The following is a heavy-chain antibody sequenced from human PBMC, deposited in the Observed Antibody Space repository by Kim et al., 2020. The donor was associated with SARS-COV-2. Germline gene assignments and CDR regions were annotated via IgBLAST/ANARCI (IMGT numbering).Heavy chain of an antibody. J-gene: IGHJ4*02. CDR2: IYYSGST. CDR1: GGSISSSSYY. V-gene: IGHV4-39*01. CDR3: ARHRRAGIVATMRDFDY. Sequence: SETLSLTCTVSGGSISSSSYYWGWIRQPPGKGLEWIGSIYYSGSTYYNPSLKSRVTISGDTSKNQFSLKLSSVTAADTAVYYCARHRRAGIVATMRDFDYWGQGTLVTVSS. D-gene: IGHD5-12*01.